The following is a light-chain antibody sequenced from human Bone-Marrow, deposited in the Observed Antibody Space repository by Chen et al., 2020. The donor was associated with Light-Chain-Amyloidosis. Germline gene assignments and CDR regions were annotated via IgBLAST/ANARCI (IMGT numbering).Light chain of an antibody. CDR3: CAYTGSSTWV. V-gene: IGLV2-23*01. J-gene: IGLJ3*02. CDR1: NSDVGNYNL. Sequence: QSALTQPASVSGSPGQSITISCTASNSDVGNYNLVSWYQHHPGKAPQLIIYGDFKRPSGVSTRCSGSKAGNTASLTISGLQNEDEAHYHCCAYTGSSTWVFGGGTKLTVL. CDR2: GDF.